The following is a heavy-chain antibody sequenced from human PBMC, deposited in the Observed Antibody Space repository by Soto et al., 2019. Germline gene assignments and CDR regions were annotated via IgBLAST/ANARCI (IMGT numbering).Heavy chain of an antibody. J-gene: IGHJ4*02. Sequence: AASVKVSCKASGYTFTGYYMHWVRQAPGQGLEWMGWINPNSGGTNYAQKFQGWVTMTRDTPISTAYMELSRLRSDDTAVYYCARGPYYYDSSGYIRYYFDYWGQGTLVTVSS. CDR1: GYTFTGYY. CDR2: INPNSGGT. V-gene: IGHV1-2*04. CDR3: ARGPYYYDSSGYIRYYFDY. D-gene: IGHD3-22*01.